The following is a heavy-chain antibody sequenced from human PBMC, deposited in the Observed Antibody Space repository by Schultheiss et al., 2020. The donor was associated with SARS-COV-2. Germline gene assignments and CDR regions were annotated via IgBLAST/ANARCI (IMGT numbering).Heavy chain of an antibody. V-gene: IGHV4-4*07. CDR2: IYTSGST. CDR1: GGSISSYY. J-gene: IGHJ3*01. CDR3: ARVTVRRGSDGDDADAFDL. Sequence: SQTLSLTCTVSGGSISSYYWSWIRQPAGKGLEWIGRIYTSGSTNYNPSLKSRVTMSVDTSKNQFSLKLSSVTAADTAVYYCARVTVRRGSDGDDADAFDLWGHGTMVTVSS. D-gene: IGHD5-12*01.